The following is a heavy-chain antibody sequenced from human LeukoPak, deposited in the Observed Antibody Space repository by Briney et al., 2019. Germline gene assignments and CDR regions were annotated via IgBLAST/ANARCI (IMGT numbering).Heavy chain of an antibody. Sequence: ASVKVSCMASVGTFSSYAISWVRQAPGQGLEWMGGIIPIFGTANYAQKFQGRVTITADESTSTAYMELSSLRSEETAVYYCAREVPTVTISYDYYYYYGMDVWGQGTTVTVCS. J-gene: IGHJ6*02. CDR2: IIPIFGTA. CDR1: VGTFSSYA. CDR3: AREVPTVTISYDYYYYYGMDV. V-gene: IGHV1-69*13. D-gene: IGHD4-17*01.